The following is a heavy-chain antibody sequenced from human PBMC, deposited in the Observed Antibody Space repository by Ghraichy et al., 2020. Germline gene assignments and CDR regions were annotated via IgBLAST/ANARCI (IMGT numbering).Heavy chain of an antibody. J-gene: IGHJ4*02. D-gene: IGHD1-1*01. CDR3: ASATGSLGRYDY. CDR1: GASISSYY. CDR2: VRSSGNT. V-gene: IGHV4-59*01. Sequence: LNISCSVSGASISSYYWTWIRQPPGKGLEWIGFVRSSGNTNYNPSLKSRVAISFDTSKSEFSLTVNSVTAADTALYFCASATGSLGRYDYWGRGTLVTVSP.